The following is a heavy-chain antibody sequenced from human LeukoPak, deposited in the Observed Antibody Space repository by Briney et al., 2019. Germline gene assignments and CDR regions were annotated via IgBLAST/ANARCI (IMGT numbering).Heavy chain of an antibody. CDR3: AEDPPGAAAGTMGMDV. V-gene: IGHV3-66*02. Sequence: GGSLRLSCAASGFTVSSNYMSWVRQAPGKGLEWVSVIYSGGSTYYADSVKGRFTISRDNSKHTLYLQMNSLRAEDTAAYYCAEDPPGAAAGTMGMDVWGKGTTVTISS. CDR2: IYSGGST. J-gene: IGHJ6*04. CDR1: GFTVSSNY. D-gene: IGHD6-13*01.